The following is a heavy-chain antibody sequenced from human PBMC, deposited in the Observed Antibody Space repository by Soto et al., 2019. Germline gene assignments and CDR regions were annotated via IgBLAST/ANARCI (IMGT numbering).Heavy chain of an antibody. CDR3: TRLLEYDFWSGYQTPYYYYGMDV. CDR2: IRSKANSYAT. CDR1: GFTFSGSA. V-gene: IGHV3-73*01. D-gene: IGHD3-3*01. Sequence: SLRLSCAASGFTFSGSAMHWVRHASGKGLEWVGRIRSKANSYATAYAASVKGRFTISRDDSKNTAYLQMNSLKTEDTAVYYCTRLLEYDFWSGYQTPYYYYGMDVWGQGTTVTVSS. J-gene: IGHJ6*02.